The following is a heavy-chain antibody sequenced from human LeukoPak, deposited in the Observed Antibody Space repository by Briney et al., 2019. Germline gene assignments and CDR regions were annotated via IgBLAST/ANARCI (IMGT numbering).Heavy chain of an antibody. D-gene: IGHD5-18*01. Sequence: GGSLRLSCAASGFTFSSYAMSWVRQAPGKGLEWVSAISGSGGSTYYADSVKGRFTISRDNSKNTLYLQMNSLRAEDTAVYYCATGDTAMVHFDYWGQGTLVTVSS. V-gene: IGHV3-23*01. CDR1: GFTFSSYA. CDR2: ISGSGGST. CDR3: ATGDTAMVHFDY. J-gene: IGHJ4*02.